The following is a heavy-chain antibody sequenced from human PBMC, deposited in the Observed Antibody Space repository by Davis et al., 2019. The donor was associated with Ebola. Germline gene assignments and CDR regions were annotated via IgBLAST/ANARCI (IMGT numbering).Heavy chain of an antibody. CDR2: ISYDGSNK. CDR3: AKDTSNIWFDV. Sequence: GGSLRLSCAASGFTLSSYGMHWVLQAPGKGLEWVAVISYDGSNKYYADSVKGRFTISRDNSMNTLYLQMNGLRVEDTAIYYCAKDTSNIWFDVWGQGTMVTVSS. V-gene: IGHV3-30*18. CDR1: GFTLSSYG. D-gene: IGHD1-26*01. J-gene: IGHJ3*01.